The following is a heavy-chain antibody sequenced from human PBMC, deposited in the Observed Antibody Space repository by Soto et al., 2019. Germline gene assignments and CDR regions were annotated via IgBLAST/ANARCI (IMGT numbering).Heavy chain of an antibody. Sequence: ASVKVSCKASGYTFTSYGISWVRQAPGQGLEWMGWISAYNGNTNYAQKLQGRVTMTTDTSTSTAYMELRSLRSDDTAVYYCARDSEYSSSSPSAQFDYWGQGTLVTVSS. D-gene: IGHD6-6*01. V-gene: IGHV1-18*01. J-gene: IGHJ4*02. CDR2: ISAYNGNT. CDR3: ARDSEYSSSSPSAQFDY. CDR1: GYTFTSYG.